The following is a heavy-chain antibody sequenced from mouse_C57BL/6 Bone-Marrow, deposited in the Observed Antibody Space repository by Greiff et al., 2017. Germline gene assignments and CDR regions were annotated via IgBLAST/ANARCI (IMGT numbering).Heavy chain of an antibody. CDR2: IYPGSGNT. CDR3: ARSDYSNPEGFAY. V-gene: IGHV1-66*01. D-gene: IGHD2-5*01. Sequence: VQLQQSGPELVKPGASVKISCKASGYSFTSYYIHWVKQRPGQGLEWIGWIYPGSGNTKYNEKFKGKATLTADTSSSTAYMQLSSLTSEDSAVYYGARSDYSNPEGFAYWGQGTLVTVSA. CDR1: GYSFTSYY. J-gene: IGHJ3*01.